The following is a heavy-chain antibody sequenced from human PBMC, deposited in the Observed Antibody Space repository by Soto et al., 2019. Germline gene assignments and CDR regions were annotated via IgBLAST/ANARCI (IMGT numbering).Heavy chain of an antibody. J-gene: IGHJ4*02. D-gene: IGHD6-13*01. CDR2: LSGSGGST. Sequence: EVQLLESGGGLVQPGGSLRLSCAAAGFTFSIYAMSWVRQAPGKGLEWVSALSGSGGSTYYADSVKGRFTISSDNAKNTLYLQMNSLRPDDTAVYYCAKATRGGAATLIRDYWGQGTLVTVSS. CDR3: AKATRGGAATLIRDY. CDR1: GFTFSIYA. V-gene: IGHV3-23*01.